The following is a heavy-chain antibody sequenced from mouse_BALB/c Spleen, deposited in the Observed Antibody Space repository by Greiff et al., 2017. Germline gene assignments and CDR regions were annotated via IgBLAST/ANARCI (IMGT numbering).Heavy chain of an antibody. V-gene: IGHV5-6-5*01. J-gene: IGHJ4*01. CDR2: ISSGGST. Sequence: EVQGVESGGGLVKPGGSLKLSCAASGFTFSSYAMSWVRQTPEKRLEWVASISSGGSTYYPDSVKGRFTISRDNARNILYLQMSSLRSEDTAMYYCARAMITTRAMEYWGQGTSVTVAS. CDR1: GFTFSSYA. D-gene: IGHD2-4*01. CDR3: ARAMITTRAMEY.